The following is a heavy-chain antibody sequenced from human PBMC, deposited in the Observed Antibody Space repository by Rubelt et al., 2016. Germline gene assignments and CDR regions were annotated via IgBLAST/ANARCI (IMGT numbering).Heavy chain of an antibody. J-gene: IGHJ3*02. V-gene: IGHV4-39*01. CDR3: ARGAALYLRSPFDI. Sequence: QVQLQQWGAGLLKPSETLSLTCTVSGGSISSNRYHWGWIRQPPGKGLEWIGSIYSSGSTYYNPSLKSRVTISVDTSRNPVSLSLTSVTAADTAVYYCARGAALYLRSPFDIWGQGTMVTVSS. CDR1: GGSISSNRYH. D-gene: IGHD6-25*01. CDR2: IYSSGST.